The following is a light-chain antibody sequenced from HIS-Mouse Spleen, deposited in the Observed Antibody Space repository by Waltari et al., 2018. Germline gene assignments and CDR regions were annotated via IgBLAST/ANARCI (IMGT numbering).Light chain of an antibody. V-gene: IGLV2-23*03. CDR1: XXDVXGXNX. Sequence: QSALXQPASVSGSPGXXITIXXXGTXXDVXGXNXVSWYQQHPGKAPTLMIYXGSXRXSGXXNPXXGXKXGXXXSLTIXXXXAXXEAXYYCCSYAGSSTFLVXXGGTKL. CDR3: CSYAGSSTFLV. CDR2: XGS. J-gene: IGLJ2*01.